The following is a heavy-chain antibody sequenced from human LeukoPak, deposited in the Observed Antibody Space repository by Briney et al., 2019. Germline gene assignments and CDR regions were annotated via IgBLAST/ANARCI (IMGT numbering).Heavy chain of an antibody. CDR1: GYTFSNYG. CDR2: INTYNGNT. CDR3: ARVKEGY. Sequence: ASVTVSCTASGYTFSNYGISWVRQAPGQGLEWMGWINTYNGNTKSAQNLQGRVTMTTDTSTSTAYMELRSLRSDDTAVYYCARVKEGYWGQGTLVTVSS. J-gene: IGHJ4*02. V-gene: IGHV1-18*01.